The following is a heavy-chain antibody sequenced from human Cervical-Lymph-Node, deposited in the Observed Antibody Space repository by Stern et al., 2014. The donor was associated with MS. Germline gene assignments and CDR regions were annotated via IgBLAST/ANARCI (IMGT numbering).Heavy chain of an antibody. Sequence: EVQLVESGGGLVHPGRSLKLSCEASGFNFDGYAMHWVRPAPGKGLEWGSGVSWNNTSRNCVDSWRGRFPNSREHAKNSRYLQMNSLRTEDTALYYCAKPLIRIYHDPLDLWCQGTMVTVSS. CDR3: AKPLIRIYHDPLDL. V-gene: IGHV3-9*01. J-gene: IGHJ3*01. CDR2: VSWNNTSR. D-gene: IGHD3-3*02. CDR1: GFNFDGYA.